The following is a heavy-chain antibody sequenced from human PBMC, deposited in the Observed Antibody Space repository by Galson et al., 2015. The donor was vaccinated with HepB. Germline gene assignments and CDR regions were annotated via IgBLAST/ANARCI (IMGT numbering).Heavy chain of an antibody. CDR1: GYTFTDYY. Sequence: SVKVSCKASGYTFTDYYIHWVRQAPGQGLECMGWINPNSGNTNYAQKFQDRVTMTSDTSISTAYMGLSSLTSDDTALYYCARDLGGPSDVWGQGTTVTVSS. V-gene: IGHV1-2*02. CDR2: INPNSGNT. CDR3: ARDLGGPSDV. J-gene: IGHJ6*02. D-gene: IGHD3-16*01.